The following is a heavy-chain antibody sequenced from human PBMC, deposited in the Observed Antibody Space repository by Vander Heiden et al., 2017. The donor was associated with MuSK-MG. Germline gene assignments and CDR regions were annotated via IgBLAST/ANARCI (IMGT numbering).Heavy chain of an antibody. D-gene: IGHD2-2*01. CDR1: GFSISRYW. Sequence: EVQLVESGGGLVQPGGSLRLSCAASGFSISRYWMTWVRQAPGKGLEWLANIKQDGSEKNYVGSVKGRFTISRDNAKNSLYLQMNSLRAEDTAVYFCYAASPDYWGQGTLVTVSS. V-gene: IGHV3-7*01. J-gene: IGHJ4*02. CDR2: IKQDGSEK. CDR3: YAASPDY.